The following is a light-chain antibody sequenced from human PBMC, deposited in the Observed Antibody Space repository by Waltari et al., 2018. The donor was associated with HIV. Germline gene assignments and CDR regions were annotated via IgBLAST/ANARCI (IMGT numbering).Light chain of an antibody. CDR2: GNS. CDR3: QSFDSSLGGWV. V-gene: IGLV1-40*01. J-gene: IGLJ3*02. Sequence: QSVLTQPPSVSGAPGQRVTIPCTGSSSNLGAPPDVHRYQQFPGTAPKLLIYGNSNRPSGVPDRFSGSRSGTSSSLAISGLQAEDEAHYYCQSFDSSLGGWVFGGGTKLTVL. CDR1: SSNLGAPPD.